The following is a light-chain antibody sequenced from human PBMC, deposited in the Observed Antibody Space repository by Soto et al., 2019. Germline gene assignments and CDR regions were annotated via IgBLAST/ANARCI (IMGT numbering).Light chain of an antibody. CDR2: AAS. J-gene: IGKJ3*01. CDR1: QGISSY. V-gene: IGKV1-9*01. CDR3: QQLNSYPLT. Sequence: DIQLTQSPSFLSASVGDRVTITCRASQGISSYLAWYQQKPGKAPKLLIYAASTLQSGVPSRFSGSGSGTEFTLTISSLQPEDFATYYGQQLNSYPLTFGPGTKVYIE.